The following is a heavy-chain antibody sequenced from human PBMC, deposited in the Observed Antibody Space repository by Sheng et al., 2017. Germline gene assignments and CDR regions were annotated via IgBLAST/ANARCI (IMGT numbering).Heavy chain of an antibody. CDR2: ISYDGSNK. J-gene: IGHJ3*02. V-gene: IGHV3-30*18. CDR1: GFTFSSYG. Sequence: QVQLVESGGGVVQPGRSLRLSCAASGFTFSSYGMHWVRQAPGKGLEWVAVISYDGSNKYYADSVKGRFTISRDNSKNTLYLQMNSLRAEDTAVYYCAKDVAKLYYDFWSGYFDAFDIWGQGT. D-gene: IGHD3-3*01. CDR3: AKDVAKLYYDFWSGYFDAFDI.